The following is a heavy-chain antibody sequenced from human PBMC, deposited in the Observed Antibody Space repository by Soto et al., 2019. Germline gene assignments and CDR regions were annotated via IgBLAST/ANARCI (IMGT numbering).Heavy chain of an antibody. V-gene: IGHV4-59*01. CDR3: ARDKDGGGMDV. CDR2: MYYSGST. Sequence: QVQLQESGPGQVKPSETLSLTCIVSGGSISSYFWSWIRQPPGKGLEWIGYMYYSGSTNYNPSLKSRVTISIDTSKNQFSLTLSSVPAADTAVYYCARDKDGGGMDVWGQGTTVTVSS. CDR1: GGSISSYF. J-gene: IGHJ6*02.